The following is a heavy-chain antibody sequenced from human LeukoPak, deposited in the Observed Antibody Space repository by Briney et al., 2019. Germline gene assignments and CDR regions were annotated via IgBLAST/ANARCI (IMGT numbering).Heavy chain of an antibody. V-gene: IGHV1-18*01. CDR1: RYTFTSYG. Sequence: GASVKVSCKGPRYTFTSYGISWVRQAPGQGLEWMGWISAYNGNTNYAQKLQGRVTMTTDTSTSTAYMELRSLRSDATAVYYCARGTSYYDYVWGSYRQMNWFDPWGQGTLVTVSS. J-gene: IGHJ5*02. CDR2: ISAYNGNT. D-gene: IGHD3-16*02. CDR3: ARGTSYYDYVWGSYRQMNWFDP.